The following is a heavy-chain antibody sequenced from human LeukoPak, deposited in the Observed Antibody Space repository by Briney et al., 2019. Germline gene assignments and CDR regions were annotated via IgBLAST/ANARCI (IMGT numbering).Heavy chain of an antibody. CDR3: AKDRVSPGFNWFDY. CDR1: GVIISSYA. J-gene: IGHJ5*01. V-gene: IGHV3-23*01. D-gene: IGHD2/OR15-2a*01. CDR2: INGRGDNT. Sequence: GGSLRLSCAASGVIISSYAMSWVRQAPGKGLEWVSAINGRGDNTYYADFVKGRFTISRDNSKSTVYLQINSLRTEDTAVYYCAKDRVSPGFNWFDYWGQGTLVTVSS.